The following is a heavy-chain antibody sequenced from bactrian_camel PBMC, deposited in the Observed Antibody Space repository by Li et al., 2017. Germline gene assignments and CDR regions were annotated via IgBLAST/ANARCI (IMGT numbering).Heavy chain of an antibody. J-gene: IGHJ6*01. CDR2: MYVGDGPK. CDR1: GFTFSSSD. Sequence: VQLVESGGGLVQPGGSLRLSCAASGFTFSSSDMIWFRQAPGKEREGVAVLLIMYVGDGPKYYADSVKGRFTISRDNAKNTVYLQMNSLKSEDTALYYCATLGPWEEFGYWGQGTQVTVS. D-gene: IGHD3*01. V-gene: IGHV3S40*01. CDR3: ATLGPWEEFGY.